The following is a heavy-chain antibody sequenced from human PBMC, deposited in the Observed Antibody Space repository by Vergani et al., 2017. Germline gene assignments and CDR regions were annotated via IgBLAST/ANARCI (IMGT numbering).Heavy chain of an antibody. Sequence: EVQLVESGGGLVKPGGSLRLSCAASGFTFSSYSMNWVRQAPGKGLEWVSSISSSSSYIYYADSVKGRFTISRDNAKNSLYLQMNSLRAEDTAVYYCARGRYDSSGYYSSYYYNGTDVWGQGTTVTASS. CDR2: ISSSSSYI. CDR1: GFTFSSYS. D-gene: IGHD3-22*01. V-gene: IGHV3-21*01. CDR3: ARGRYDSSGYYSSYYYNGTDV. J-gene: IGHJ6*02.